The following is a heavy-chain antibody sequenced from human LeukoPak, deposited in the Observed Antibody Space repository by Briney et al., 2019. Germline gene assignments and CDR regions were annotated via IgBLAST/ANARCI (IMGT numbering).Heavy chain of an antibody. J-gene: IGHJ3*02. CDR3: ARGSQLSTEGDAFDI. Sequence: PGGSLRLSCAASGXTFSSYSMNWVRQAPGKGLEWVSSISSSSSYIYYADSVKGRFTISRDNAKNSLYLQMNSLRAEDAAVYYCARGSQLSTEGDAFDIWGQGTMVTVSS. CDR2: ISSSSSYI. V-gene: IGHV3-21*01. CDR1: GXTFSSYS. D-gene: IGHD6-13*01.